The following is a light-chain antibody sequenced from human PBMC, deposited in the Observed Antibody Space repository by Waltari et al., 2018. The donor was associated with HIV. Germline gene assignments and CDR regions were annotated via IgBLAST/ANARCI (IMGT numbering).Light chain of an antibody. V-gene: IGLV2-14*01. CDR1: SSDVGGYNY. Sequence: QSALTQPASVSGSPGQSITISCTGTSSDVGGYNYVCWYQQHPGKAPKLMIYEVSNRPSGVSNRFSGSKSGNTASLTISGLQAEDEADYYCSSYTSSSTPYVVFGGGTKLTVL. CDR2: EVS. CDR3: SSYTSSSTPYVV. J-gene: IGLJ2*01.